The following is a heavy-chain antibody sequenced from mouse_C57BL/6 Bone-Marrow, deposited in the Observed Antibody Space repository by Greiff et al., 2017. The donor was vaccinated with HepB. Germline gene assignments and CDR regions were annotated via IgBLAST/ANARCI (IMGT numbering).Heavy chain of an antibody. CDR3: ARGDTSYYFDY. CDR1: GFTFSDYY. V-gene: IGHV5-16*01. Sequence: EVKLMESEGGLVQPGSSMKLSCTASGFTFSDYYMAWVRQVPEKGLEWVANINYDGSSTYYLDSLKSRFIISRDNAKNILYLQMISLKSEDTATYYCARGDTSYYFDYWGQGTTLTVSS. J-gene: IGHJ2*01. CDR2: INYDGSST.